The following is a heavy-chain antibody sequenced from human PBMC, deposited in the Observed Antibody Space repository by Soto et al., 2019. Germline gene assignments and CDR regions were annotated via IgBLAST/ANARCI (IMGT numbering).Heavy chain of an antibody. CDR3: ARDCSAAGPFDY. V-gene: IGHV1-18*01. D-gene: IGHD6-13*01. J-gene: IGHJ4*02. Sequence: QVQLVPSGAGVKKPGASVKVSCTASGYTFSRYGLCWVRHAPGQGLEWMGWISAYNVNTNYPQKHQGRVTTTTDTNTRSAYKVLSSMASDATALYYGARDCSAAGPFDYWGQGTLVTVSS. CDR1: GYTFSRYG. CDR2: ISAYNVNT.